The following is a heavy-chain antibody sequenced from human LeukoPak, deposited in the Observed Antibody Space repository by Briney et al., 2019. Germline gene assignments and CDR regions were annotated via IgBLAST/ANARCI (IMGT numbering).Heavy chain of an antibody. CDR2: INSDGSWT. CDR3: VSFYETY. CDR1: GFNSSNYW. Sequence: PGGSLRLSCAASGFNSSNYWMHWVRQAPGKGLVWVSHINSDGSWTSYADSVKGRFTISKDNAKNTVYLQMNNLRAEDTAVYYCVSFYETYWGRGTLVTVSS. J-gene: IGHJ4*02. V-gene: IGHV3-74*01. D-gene: IGHD2-2*01.